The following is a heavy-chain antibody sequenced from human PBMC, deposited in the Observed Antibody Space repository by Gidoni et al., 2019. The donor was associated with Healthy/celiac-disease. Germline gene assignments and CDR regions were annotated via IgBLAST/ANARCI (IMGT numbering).Heavy chain of an antibody. CDR1: GGAFSSYA. Sequence: QVQLVQSGAEVKKPGSSVKVSCKASGGAFSSYAISWVRQAPGHGLAWMGGIIPILGTANYAQKFQGRVTITADESTSTAYMELSSLRSEDTAVYYCAAGSSGYYGRDWFDPWGQGTLVTVSS. CDR3: AAGSSGYYGRDWFDP. V-gene: IGHV1-69*01. CDR2: IIPILGTA. J-gene: IGHJ5*02. D-gene: IGHD3-22*01.